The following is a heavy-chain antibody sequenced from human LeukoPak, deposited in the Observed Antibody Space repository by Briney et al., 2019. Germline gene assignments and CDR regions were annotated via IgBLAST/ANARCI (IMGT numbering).Heavy chain of an antibody. D-gene: IGHD4/OR15-4a*01. CDR2: INPNSGGT. Sequence: GASVKVSCKASGYTFTGYYMHWVRQAPGQGLEWMGWINPNSGGTNYGQKFQGRVTMTRDTSISTAYLELSRLGSDDTAIYYCVRGASNHRGSFDIWGQGTMVTVS. CDR1: GYTFTGYY. V-gene: IGHV1-2*02. J-gene: IGHJ3*02. CDR3: VRGASNHRGSFDI.